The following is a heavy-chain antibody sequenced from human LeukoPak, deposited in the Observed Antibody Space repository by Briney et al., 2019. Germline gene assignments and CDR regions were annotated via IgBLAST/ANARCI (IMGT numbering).Heavy chain of an antibody. CDR3: ARVNRYYDSSGYYRGMDV. D-gene: IGHD3-22*01. CDR1: GYTFTSYG. CDR2: ISAYNGNT. J-gene: IGHJ6*02. V-gene: IGHV1-18*01. Sequence: ASVKVSCKASGYTFTSYGISWVRQAPGQGLEWMGWISAYNGNTNYAQKLQGRVTMTTDTSTSTAYMELRSLRSDDTAVYYCARVNRYYDSSGYYRGMDVWGQGTTVTVSS.